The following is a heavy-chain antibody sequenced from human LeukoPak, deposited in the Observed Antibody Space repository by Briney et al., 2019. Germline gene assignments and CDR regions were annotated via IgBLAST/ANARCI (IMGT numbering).Heavy chain of an antibody. CDR1: GGTFSSYA. CDR2: IIPIFGRA. D-gene: IGHD2-2*01. CDR3: ARVPPDIVVVPAAIDDYYYGMDV. J-gene: IGHJ6*02. V-gene: IGHV1-69*13. Sequence: SVKVSCKASGGTFSSYAISWVRQAPGQGLEWMGGIIPIFGRANYAQKFQGRVTITADESTSTAYMELSSLRSEDTAVYYCARVPPDIVVVPAAIDDYYYGMDVWGQGTTVTVSS.